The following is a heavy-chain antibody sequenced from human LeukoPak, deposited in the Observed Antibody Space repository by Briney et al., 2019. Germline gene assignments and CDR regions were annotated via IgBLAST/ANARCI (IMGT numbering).Heavy chain of an antibody. CDR3: ASQTGLDTEVFDY. D-gene: IGHD5-18*01. V-gene: IGHV3-30-3*01. J-gene: IGHJ4*02. Sequence: SGGSLRLSCAASGFTFSNYAMHWVRQAPGKGLEWVTVVSYDGNNKYYADSAKGRFTISRDNSKDTLYLQMNSLRPEDTAVYYCASQTGLDTEVFDYWGQGTLVTVSS. CDR2: VSYDGNNK. CDR1: GFTFSNYA.